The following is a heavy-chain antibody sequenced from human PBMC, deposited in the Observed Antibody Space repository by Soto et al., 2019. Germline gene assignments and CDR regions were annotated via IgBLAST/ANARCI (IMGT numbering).Heavy chain of an antibody. V-gene: IGHV3-23*01. D-gene: IGHD3-22*01. J-gene: IGHJ4*02. Sequence: GGSLRLSCAASGFTFSSYAMSWVRQAPGKGLEWVSAISGSGGSTYYADSVKGRFTISRDNSKNTLYLQMNSLRAEDTAVYYCAKEAVAPIFQHPPEYDSSGYYYGYWGQGTLVTVSS. CDR1: GFTFSSYA. CDR2: ISGSGGST. CDR3: AKEAVAPIFQHPPEYDSSGYYYGY.